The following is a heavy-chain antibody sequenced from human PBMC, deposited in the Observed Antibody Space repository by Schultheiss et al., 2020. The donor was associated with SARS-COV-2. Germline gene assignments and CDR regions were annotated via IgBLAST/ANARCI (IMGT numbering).Heavy chain of an antibody. J-gene: IGHJ5*02. V-gene: IGHV4-31*03. CDR2: IYYSGST. CDR1: GGSISSGGYY. D-gene: IGHD6-19*01. CDR3: ARGTAVAGSWFDP. Sequence: SQTLSLTCTVSGGSISSGGYYWSWIRQHPGKGLELIGYIYYSGSTYYNPSLKSRVTISVDTSKNQFSLKLSSVTAADTAVYYCARGTAVAGSWFDPWGQGTLVTVSS.